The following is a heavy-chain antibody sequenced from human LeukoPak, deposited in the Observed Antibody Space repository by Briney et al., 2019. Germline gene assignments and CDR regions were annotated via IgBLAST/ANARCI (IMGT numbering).Heavy chain of an antibody. J-gene: IGHJ4*02. D-gene: IGHD6-13*01. CDR1: GYTFTSYD. V-gene: IGHV1-8*01. CDR3: ARDVLTAAAAPGFDY. Sequence: GASVKVSCKASGYTFTSYDINWVRQATGQGLEWMGWMNPNSGNTGYAQKFQGWVTMTRDTSTSTVYMELSSLRSEDTAVYYCARDVLTAAAAPGFDYWGQGTLVTVSS. CDR2: MNPNSGNT.